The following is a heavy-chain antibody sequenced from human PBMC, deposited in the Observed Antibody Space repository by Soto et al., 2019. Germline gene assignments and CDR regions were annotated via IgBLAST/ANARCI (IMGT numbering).Heavy chain of an antibody. V-gene: IGHV3-21*01. CDR2: ISSSSSYI. CDR3: ARDSDYSNYDY. J-gene: IGHJ4*02. Sequence: GGSLRLSCAASGFTFSSYSMNWVRQAPGKGLEWVSSISSSSSYIYYADSVKGRFTISRDNAKNSLYLQMNGLRAEDTAVYYCARDSDYSNYDYWGQGTLVTVSA. CDR1: GFTFSSYS. D-gene: IGHD4-4*01.